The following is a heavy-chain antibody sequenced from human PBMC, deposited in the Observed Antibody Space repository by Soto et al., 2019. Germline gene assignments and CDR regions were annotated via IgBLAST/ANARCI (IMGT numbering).Heavy chain of an antibody. CDR2: ISYDGSNK. CDR3: AKGIAVEGVDY. V-gene: IGHV3-30*18. Sequence: QVQLVESGGGVVQPGRSLRLSCAASGFTFSSYGMHWVRQAPGKGLEWVAVISYDGSNKYYADSVKGRFTISRDNSKNALYLRMSSVRAEDPAVYYCAKGIAVEGVDYWGQGTLVTVSS. D-gene: IGHD6-19*01. CDR1: GFTFSSYG. J-gene: IGHJ4*02.